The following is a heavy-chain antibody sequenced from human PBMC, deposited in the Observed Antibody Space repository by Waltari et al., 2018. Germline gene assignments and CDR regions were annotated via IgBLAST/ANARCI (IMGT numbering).Heavy chain of an antibody. CDR1: GGSIHNYF. Sequence: QVQLQEAGPGLVKPSETRSLTCSVSGGSIHNYFWNWIRQPPGKGRQWIGYIRNTESTKSHPALKGRVTMPVDPSTSQFSLRLTSVSATDSAVYFCARWDSPGRYFGDWGQGTPVTVSS. V-gene: IGHV4-59*08. CDR3: ARWDSPGRYFGD. J-gene: IGHJ4*02. D-gene: IGHD1-20*01. CDR2: IRNTEST.